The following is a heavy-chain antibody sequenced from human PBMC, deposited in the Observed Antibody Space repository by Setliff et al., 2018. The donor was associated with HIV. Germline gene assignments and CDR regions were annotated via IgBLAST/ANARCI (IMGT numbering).Heavy chain of an antibody. V-gene: IGHV1-46*01. D-gene: IGHD6-13*01. J-gene: IGHJ4*02. Sequence: GASVKVSCKASGYTFISYYMHWVRQAPGQGLEWRGIINPGGGSTSYAQKFQGRVTMTSDTSTSTVYMELSSPKSEDTAVYYCARAYSSRWDFDYWGQGTRVTVSS. CDR3: ARAYSSRWDFDY. CDR2: INPGGGST. CDR1: GYTFISYY.